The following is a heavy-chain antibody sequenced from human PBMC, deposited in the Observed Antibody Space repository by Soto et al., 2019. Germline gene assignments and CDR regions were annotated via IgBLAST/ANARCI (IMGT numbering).Heavy chain of an antibody. D-gene: IGHD1-1*01. CDR3: ATPHKQEVWIITNWFDP. Sequence: GGSLRLSYEASGFTFKNYAISWVLQPQGKGLEWVSVISGSGGSTYYADSVKGRFTISRDNSKNTLYLQMNSLRAEDTAVYYCATPHKQEVWIITNWFDPWAQGT. CDR1: GFTFKNYA. V-gene: IGHV3-23*01. J-gene: IGHJ5*02. CDR2: ISGSGGST.